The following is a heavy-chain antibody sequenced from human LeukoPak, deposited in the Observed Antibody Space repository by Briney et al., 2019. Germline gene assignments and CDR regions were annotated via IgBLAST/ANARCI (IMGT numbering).Heavy chain of an antibody. Sequence: ASVKVSCKASGYTFNSYGISWVRQAPGQGLEWMGWISAYNGNTNYAQKLQGRVTMTTDTSTSTAYMELRSLRSDDTAVYYCAVLRYSRSWSYFDYWGQGTLVTVSS. D-gene: IGHD6-13*01. V-gene: IGHV1-18*01. CDR2: ISAYNGNT. CDR1: GYTFNSYG. J-gene: IGHJ4*02. CDR3: AVLRYSRSWSYFDY.